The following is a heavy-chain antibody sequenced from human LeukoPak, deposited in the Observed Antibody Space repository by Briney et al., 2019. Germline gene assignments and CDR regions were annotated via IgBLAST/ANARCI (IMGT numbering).Heavy chain of an antibody. CDR1: GFTFSSYA. D-gene: IGHD3-9*01. V-gene: IGHV3-64*01. Sequence: GGSLRLSCAASGFTFSSYAMHWVRQAPGKGLEYVSAISSNGGSTYYANSVKGRFTISRDNSKNTLYLQMGSLRVEDMAVYYCARDGGGDDILTGSDYWGQGTLVTVSS. CDR3: ARDGGGDDILTGSDY. J-gene: IGHJ4*02. CDR2: ISSNGGST.